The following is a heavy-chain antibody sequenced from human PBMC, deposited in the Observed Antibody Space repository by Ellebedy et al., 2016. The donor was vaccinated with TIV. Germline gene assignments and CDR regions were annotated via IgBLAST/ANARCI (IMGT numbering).Heavy chain of an antibody. Sequence: SGPTLVKPTQTLTLTCTFSGFSLSSSFVGVGWIRQPPGKALEWLALIYWDEDKVYSAPLMSRLTITKDTSKNQVFLKLTNIEPADTATYFCAHRQNGFRAFDYWGQGALVTVSS. CDR2: IYWDEDK. D-gene: IGHD5-24*01. CDR1: GFSLSSSFVG. V-gene: IGHV2-5*02. CDR3: AHRQNGFRAFDY. J-gene: IGHJ4*02.